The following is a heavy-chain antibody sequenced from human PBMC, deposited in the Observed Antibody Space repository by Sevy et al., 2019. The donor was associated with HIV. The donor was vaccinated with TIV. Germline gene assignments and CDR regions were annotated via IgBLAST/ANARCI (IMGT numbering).Heavy chain of an antibody. Sequence: SQTLSLTCAISGDSVSSNSAAWNWIRQSPSSGLEWLGRTYYRSKWYNDYAVSVKSRITINPDTSKNQFSLQLNSVTPEDTAVYYCAREARDGYNFNFDYWGQGTLVTVSS. V-gene: IGHV6-1*01. CDR2: TYYRSKWYN. CDR3: AREARDGYNFNFDY. D-gene: IGHD5-12*01. CDR1: GDSVSSNSAA. J-gene: IGHJ4*02.